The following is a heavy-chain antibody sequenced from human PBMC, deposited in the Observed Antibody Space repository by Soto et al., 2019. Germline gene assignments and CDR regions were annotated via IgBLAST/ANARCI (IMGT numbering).Heavy chain of an antibody. Sequence: SETLSLTCTVSGGSISSYYWSWIRQPPGKGLEWIGYIYYSGSTNYNPSLKSRVTISADTSKNQFSLKLSSVTAADTAVYYCARRRSIAAAGTVYWYFDLWGRGTLVTVSS. V-gene: IGHV4-59*01. D-gene: IGHD6-13*01. CDR3: ARRRSIAAAGTVYWYFDL. CDR1: GGSISSYY. CDR2: IYYSGST. J-gene: IGHJ2*01.